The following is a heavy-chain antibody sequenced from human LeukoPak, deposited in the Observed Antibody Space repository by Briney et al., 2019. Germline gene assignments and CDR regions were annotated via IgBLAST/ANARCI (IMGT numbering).Heavy chain of an antibody. V-gene: IGHV4-59*01. CDR3: ARLSGYPYHYGMDV. D-gene: IGHD3-3*01. CDR1: GGSISSYY. Sequence: PSETLSLTCTVSGGSISSYYWSWIRQPPGKGLEWIGSIFYNGSTNYNPSLKSRVTISVATSKNQFSLNLSSVTAADTAVYYCARLSGYPYHYGMDVWGQGTTVTVSS. CDR2: IFYNGST. J-gene: IGHJ6*02.